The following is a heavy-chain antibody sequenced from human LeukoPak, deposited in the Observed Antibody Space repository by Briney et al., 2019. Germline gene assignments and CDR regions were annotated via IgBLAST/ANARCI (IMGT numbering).Heavy chain of an antibody. Sequence: PSETLSLTCAVSGGSISSGGYSWSWIRQPPGKGLEWIGYIYHSGGTYYNPSLKSRVTISVDRSKNQFSLKLSSVTAADTAVYYCARGGSGSYYYNWFDPWGQGTLVTVSS. V-gene: IGHV4-30-2*01. CDR2: IYHSGGT. D-gene: IGHD3-10*01. CDR1: GGSISSGGYS. CDR3: ARGGSGSYYYNWFDP. J-gene: IGHJ5*02.